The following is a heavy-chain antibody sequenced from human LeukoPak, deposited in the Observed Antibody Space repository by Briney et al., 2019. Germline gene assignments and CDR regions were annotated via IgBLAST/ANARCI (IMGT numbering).Heavy chain of an antibody. D-gene: IGHD3-9*01. CDR2: TWYDGSNT. Sequence: GGSLRLSCAASGFTFRSYGMHWVRQAPGKGLEWVAITWYDGSNTYYADSVKGRFTISRDNSKNTLYLQMNSLRVEDTAVYYCAKGDYYDVLTGRQNWFGPWGQGTLVTVSS. J-gene: IGHJ5*02. V-gene: IGHV3-30*02. CDR3: AKGDYYDVLTGRQNWFGP. CDR1: GFTFRSYG.